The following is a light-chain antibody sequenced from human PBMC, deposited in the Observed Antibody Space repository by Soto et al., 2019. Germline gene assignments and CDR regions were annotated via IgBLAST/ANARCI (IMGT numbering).Light chain of an antibody. CDR3: QQYNTYPYT. J-gene: IGKJ2*01. V-gene: IGKV1-5*03. CDR2: KAS. CDR1: QSISMW. Sequence: DIQMTQSPSTLSASVGDRVTITCRASQSISMWLAWYQQKPGKAPKVLIYKASSLESGVPSRFSGSGSGTEFTLTISSLQPDDFATYYCQQYNTYPYTFSQGTQLEIK.